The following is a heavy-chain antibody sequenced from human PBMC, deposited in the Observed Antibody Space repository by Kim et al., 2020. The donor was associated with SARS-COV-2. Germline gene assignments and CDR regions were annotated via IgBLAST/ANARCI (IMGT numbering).Heavy chain of an antibody. CDR2: ISAYNGNT. CDR1: GYTFTSYG. J-gene: IGHJ4*02. Sequence: ASVKVSCKASGYTFTSYGISWVRQAPGQGLEWMGWISAYNGNTNYAQKLQGRVTMTTDTSTSTAYVELRSLRSEDTAVYYCASEKDDFWSGYYPAYWGQG. V-gene: IGHV1-18*01. D-gene: IGHD3-3*01. CDR3: ASEKDDFWSGYYPAY.